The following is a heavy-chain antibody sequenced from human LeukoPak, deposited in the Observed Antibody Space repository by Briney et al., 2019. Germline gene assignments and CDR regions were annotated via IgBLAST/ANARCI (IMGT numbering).Heavy chain of an antibody. V-gene: IGHV1-2*02. CDR1: GYDFSDLY. Sequence: GASVKVSCKASGYDFSDLYFHWVRQAPGQGLEWMGWINPYSGASIYAQKFQGRVTMETSSSTVYMQLSRLRYDDTAVHYCATASVTRMRDPWGQGTLVTVSS. CDR3: ATASVTRMRDP. CDR2: INPYSGAS. J-gene: IGHJ5*02.